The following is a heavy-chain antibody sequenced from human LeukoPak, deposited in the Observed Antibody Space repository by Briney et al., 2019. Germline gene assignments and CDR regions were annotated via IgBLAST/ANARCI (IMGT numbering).Heavy chain of an antibody. J-gene: IGHJ3*02. CDR3: ARHGYDAFDI. CDR2: IYYSGST. D-gene: IGHD6-13*01. V-gene: IGHV4-59*08. Sequence: SETLSLTCTVSGGSISSYYWSWIRQPPGKGLEWIGYIYYSGSTNYNPSLKSRVTISVDTSKNQFSLKLSSVTAADAAVYYCARHGYDAFDIWGQGTMVTVSS. CDR1: GGSISSYY.